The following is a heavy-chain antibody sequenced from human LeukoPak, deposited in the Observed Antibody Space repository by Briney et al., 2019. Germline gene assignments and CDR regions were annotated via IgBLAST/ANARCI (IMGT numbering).Heavy chain of an antibody. J-gene: IGHJ4*02. D-gene: IGHD6-19*01. CDR1: GFTFSTYW. CDR2: IKQDGSER. Sequence: PGGSLRLSCAASGFTFSTYWMTWVRQAPGKGLEWLANIKQDGSERYYVDSVKGRFTISRDNAKNSLYLQMNSLRAEDTAVYYCAKIARLVSYLDYWGQGILVTVSS. CDR3: AKIARLVSYLDY. V-gene: IGHV3-7*03.